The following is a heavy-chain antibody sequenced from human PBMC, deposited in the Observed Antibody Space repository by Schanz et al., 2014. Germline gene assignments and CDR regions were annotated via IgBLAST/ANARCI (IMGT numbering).Heavy chain of an antibody. V-gene: IGHV3-13*01. Sequence: EVQLVESGGGLVQPGGSLRLSCAASGFTLSNSDMHWVRQGTGKGLEWVSAIGYLGDTYYPDSVKGRFTVSRDSGQNSLYLQMNSLRAGDTAVYYYASIGVMGAVAGTRADYWGQGTLVTVSS. CDR3: ASIGVMGAVAGTRADY. CDR1: GFTLSNSD. CDR2: IGYLGDT. D-gene: IGHD6-19*01. J-gene: IGHJ4*02.